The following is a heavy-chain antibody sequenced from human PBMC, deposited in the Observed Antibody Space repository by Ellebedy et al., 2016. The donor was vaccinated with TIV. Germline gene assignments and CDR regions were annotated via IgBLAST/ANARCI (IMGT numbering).Heavy chain of an antibody. CDR3: ARLGGYDY. CDR2: IYYSGST. Sequence: MPSETLSLTCTVSGGSISSGSYYWGWIRQPPGKGLEWIGSIYYSGSTYYNPSLKSRVTISVDTSKNQFSLKLSSVTAADTAVYYCARLGGYDYWGQGTLVTVSS. CDR1: GGSISSGSYY. J-gene: IGHJ4*02. V-gene: IGHV4-39*01. D-gene: IGHD5-12*01.